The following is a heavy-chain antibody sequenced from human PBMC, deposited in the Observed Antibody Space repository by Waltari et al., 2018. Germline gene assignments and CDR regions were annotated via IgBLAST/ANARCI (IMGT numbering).Heavy chain of an antibody. CDR3: ARGKVSAFDY. CDR2: TYYSTKWYN. Sequence: QVQLQQSGPGLVKPSQTLSLTCVISGDSVASNGAAWNWIRQSPSRGLEWLGRTYYSTKWYNDYAASVKSRITINPDTSKNQVSLQLNSVTPEDTAVYYCARGKVSAFDYWGQGTLVTVSS. J-gene: IGHJ4*02. D-gene: IGHD6-19*01. V-gene: IGHV6-1*01. CDR1: GDSVASNGAA.